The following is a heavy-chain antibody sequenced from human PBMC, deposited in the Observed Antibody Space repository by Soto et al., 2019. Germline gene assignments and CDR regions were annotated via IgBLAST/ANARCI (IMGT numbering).Heavy chain of an antibody. CDR2: ISSSSSYI. J-gene: IGHJ5*02. V-gene: IGHV3-21*01. CDR3: AFGFPLDPLLGCPNLFYP. D-gene: IGHD2-2*01. Sequence: EVQLVESGGGLAKPGGSLRFSCAASGFTFSSYSMNWVRQAPGKGLEWVSSISSSSSYIYYADSVKGRFTISRDNAKNSLYLQMNSLRAENTAVYYCAFGFPLDPLLGCPNLFYPWGQGTLVTVAS. CDR1: GFTFSSYS.